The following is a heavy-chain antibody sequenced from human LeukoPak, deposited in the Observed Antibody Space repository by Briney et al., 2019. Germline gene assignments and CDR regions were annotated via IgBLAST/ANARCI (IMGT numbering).Heavy chain of an antibody. CDR2: IYYSGST. CDR1: GGSISSSSYY. Sequence: SETLSLTCTVSGGSISSSSYYWGWIRQPRGKGLEWIGSIYYSGSTYYNPSLKSRVTISVDTSKNQFSLKLSSVTAADTTVYYCARHGLRYCSSTSCYPLNWFDPWGQGTLVTVSS. J-gene: IGHJ5*02. V-gene: IGHV4-39*01. D-gene: IGHD2-2*01. CDR3: ARHGLRYCSSTSCYPLNWFDP.